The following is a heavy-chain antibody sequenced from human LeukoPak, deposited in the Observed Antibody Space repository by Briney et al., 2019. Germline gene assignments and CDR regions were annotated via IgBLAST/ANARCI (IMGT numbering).Heavy chain of an antibody. CDR3: AELGITMIGGV. J-gene: IGHJ6*04. Sequence: GGSLRLSCAASEFTFSDYFMSWIRQAPGKGLECISYISGSGNTINYADSVKGRFTISRDNAKNSLYLQMNSLRAEDTAVYYCAELGITMIGGVWGKGTTVTISS. CDR2: ISGSGNTI. V-gene: IGHV3-11*04. CDR1: EFTFSDYF. D-gene: IGHD3-10*02.